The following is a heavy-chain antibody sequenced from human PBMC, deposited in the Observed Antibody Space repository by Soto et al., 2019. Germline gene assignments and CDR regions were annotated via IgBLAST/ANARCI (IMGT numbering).Heavy chain of an antibody. CDR3: ARTTIFYSQPSEYYFDY. D-gene: IGHD3-3*01. V-gene: IGHV1-2*04. CDR2: INPNSGGT. J-gene: IGHJ4*02. Sequence: GASVKVSCKASGYTFTGYYMHWVRQAPGQGLEWMGWINPNSGGTNYAQKFQGWVTMTRDTSISTAYMELSRLRSDDTAVYYCARTTIFYSQPSEYYFDYWGQGTLVTVSS. CDR1: GYTFTGYY.